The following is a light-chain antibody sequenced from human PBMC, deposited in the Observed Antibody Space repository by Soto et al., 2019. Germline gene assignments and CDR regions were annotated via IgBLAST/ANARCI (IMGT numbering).Light chain of an antibody. CDR1: SSDVGRYNY. CDR2: DVT. CDR3: SSYTTTTTLV. J-gene: IGLJ2*01. V-gene: IGLV2-14*03. Sequence: QSALTQPASVSGSPGQSITISCTGTSSDVGRYNYVSWFQQHPGKAPKLMIYDVTNRPSGISNRFSGSKSGNTASLTISGLQAEDEAHYYCSSYTTTTTLVFGGGTKLNVL.